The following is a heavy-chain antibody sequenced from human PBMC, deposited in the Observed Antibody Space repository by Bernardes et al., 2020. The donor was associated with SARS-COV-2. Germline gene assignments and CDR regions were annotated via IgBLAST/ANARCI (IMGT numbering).Heavy chain of an antibody. V-gene: IGHV3-23*01. CDR3: ARHLAGYYGMDV. CDR1: GFTFSSYA. J-gene: IGHJ6*02. CDR2: ISGSGATT. Sequence: GGSLRLSRVASGFTFSSYAMHWVRQAPGEGLKWVAVISGSGATTYYGDSVKGRFTISRDNSKNTLYLQMNSLRAEDTAVYYCARHLAGYYGMDVWGQGTTVTVSS.